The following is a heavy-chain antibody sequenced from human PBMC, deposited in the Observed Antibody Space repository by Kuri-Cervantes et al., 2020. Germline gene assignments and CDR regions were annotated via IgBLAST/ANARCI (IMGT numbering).Heavy chain of an antibody. Sequence: SVKVSCKASGGTFSSYAISWVRQAPGQALEWMGWITPFNGNTNYAQKFQDRVTITRDRSMSTAYMELSSLRSEDTAVYYCARMEGPEASHWGQGTLVTVSS. J-gene: IGHJ4*02. V-gene: IGHV1-45*02. CDR1: GGTFSSYA. CDR3: ARMEGPEASH. CDR2: ITPFNGNT. D-gene: IGHD1-1*01.